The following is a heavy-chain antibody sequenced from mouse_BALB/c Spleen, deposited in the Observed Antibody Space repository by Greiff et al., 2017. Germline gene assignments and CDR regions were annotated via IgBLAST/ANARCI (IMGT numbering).Heavy chain of an antibody. CDR3: ARSTMITTGFAY. Sequence: EVKLMESGGGLVKPGGSLKLSCAASGFTFSSYAMSWVRQSPEKRLEWVAEISSGGSYTYYPDTVTGRFTISRDNAKNTLYLEMSSLRSEDTAMYYCARSTMITTGFAYWGQGTLVTVSA. V-gene: IGHV5-9-4*01. CDR2: ISSGGSYT. J-gene: IGHJ3*01. D-gene: IGHD2-4*01. CDR1: GFTFSSYA.